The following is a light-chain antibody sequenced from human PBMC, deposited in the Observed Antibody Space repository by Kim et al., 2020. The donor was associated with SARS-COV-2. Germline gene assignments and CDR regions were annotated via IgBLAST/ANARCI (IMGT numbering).Light chain of an antibody. CDR2: DNS. CDR3: GTWDSSLSAGV. V-gene: IGLV1-51*01. J-gene: IGLJ2*01. Sequence: QSVLTQPPSVSAAPGQKVTISCSGSSSNIGVNYVSWYQQVPGTAPRLLIFDNSERPSGIPDRFSGSKSGTSATLGITGLQTGDEADYYCGTWDSSLSAGVFGGGTQLTVL. CDR1: SSNIGVNY.